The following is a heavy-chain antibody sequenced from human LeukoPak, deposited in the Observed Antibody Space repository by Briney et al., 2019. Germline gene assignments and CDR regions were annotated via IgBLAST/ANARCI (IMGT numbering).Heavy chain of an antibody. Sequence: ASVKVSCKASGYTFTSYSIHWVRQAPGQGLEWMGIINPSGASASYAQKFQGRVTMTRDMSTGTVYLELSSLRFDDTAVYYCARGHGSGSTNWLDPWGQGTLVTVSS. V-gene: IGHV1-46*01. CDR2: INPSGASA. D-gene: IGHD3-10*01. CDR1: GYTFTSYS. CDR3: ARGHGSGSTNWLDP. J-gene: IGHJ5*02.